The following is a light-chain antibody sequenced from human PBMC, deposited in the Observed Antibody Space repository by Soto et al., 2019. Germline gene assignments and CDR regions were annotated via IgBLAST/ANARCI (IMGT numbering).Light chain of an antibody. Sequence: EIQITQSPSTLAASVGDTVTMTCRSSSKWLAWYQKKPGKAPKLLIYKASSLESGVPSRFSGSGSGTEFTLTISSLQPDDFATYYCQQYNSYSGTFGQGTKVDIK. V-gene: IGKV1-5*03. CDR3: QQYNSYSGT. CDR1: SSSKW. CDR2: KAS. J-gene: IGKJ1*01.